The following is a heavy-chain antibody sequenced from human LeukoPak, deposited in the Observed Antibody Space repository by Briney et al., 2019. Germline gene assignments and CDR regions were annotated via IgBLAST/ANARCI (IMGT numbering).Heavy chain of an antibody. CDR1: GFTFSSYA. D-gene: IGHD5-24*01. Sequence: GGSLRLSCAASGFTFSSYAMSWVRQAPGKGLEWVSAIGGSGGSIYYADSVEGRFTISRDNSKNTLYLQMNSVRAEDTAVYYCATTRPYGTTWAGAFEDWGQGTPVTVSS. J-gene: IGHJ4*01. CDR3: ATTRPYGTTWAGAFED. CDR2: IGGSGGSI. V-gene: IGHV3-23*01.